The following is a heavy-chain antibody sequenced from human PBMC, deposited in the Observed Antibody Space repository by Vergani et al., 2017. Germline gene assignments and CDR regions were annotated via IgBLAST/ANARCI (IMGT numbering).Heavy chain of an antibody. CDR1: GYSISSGYY. CDR3: ARGGGVVPAATYFDY. D-gene: IGHD2-2*01. V-gene: IGHV4-38-2*01. Sequence: QVQLQESGPGLVKPSETLSLTCAVSGYSISSGYYWGWIRQPPGKGLEWIGIIYHSGSTYYNPSLKSRVTISVDTSKNQFSLKLSSVTAADTAVYYCARGGGVVPAATYFDYGGQGTLVTVSS. CDR2: IYHSGST. J-gene: IGHJ4*02.